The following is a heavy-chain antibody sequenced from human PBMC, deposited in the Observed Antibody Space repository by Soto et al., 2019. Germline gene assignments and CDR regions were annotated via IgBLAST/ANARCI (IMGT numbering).Heavy chain of an antibody. CDR2: ISGSGGST. Sequence: GGSLRLSCSASGFTFPSYTMSWVRQAPGKGLEWVSAISGSGGSTYYADSVKGRFTISRDNSKNTLYLQMNSLRAEDTAVYYCAKEESDYDFWSGYYTLRLFDYWGQGTLVTVSS. V-gene: IGHV3-23*01. D-gene: IGHD3-3*01. CDR1: GFTFPSYT. CDR3: AKEESDYDFWSGYYTLRLFDY. J-gene: IGHJ4*02.